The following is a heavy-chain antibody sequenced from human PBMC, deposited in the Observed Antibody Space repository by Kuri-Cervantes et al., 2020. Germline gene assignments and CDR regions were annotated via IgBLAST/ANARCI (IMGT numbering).Heavy chain of an antibody. J-gene: IGHJ6*03. Sequence: VKVSCKASGGTFSNYVITWVRQAPGLGLEWMGGIIPMLGTANYAQKFQDRVTITVDDSTGTAYMELSSLGSDDTAVYYCARVEVELRFTFYYYYMDVWGKGTTVTVSS. CDR2: IIPMLGTA. V-gene: IGHV1-69*13. CDR3: ARVEVELRFTFYYYYMDV. D-gene: IGHD1-7*01. CDR1: GGTFSNYV.